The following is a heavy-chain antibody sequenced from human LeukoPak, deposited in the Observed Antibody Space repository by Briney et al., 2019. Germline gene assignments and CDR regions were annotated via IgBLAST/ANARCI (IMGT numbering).Heavy chain of an antibody. Sequence: GGSLRLSCAASGFTFSSSAMSWVRQVPGKGLEWVSGISASGGSTSYADSVRGRFTISRDNSKNTLYLQMNSLRVEDTAVYYCARDPQLLWFGEYFGHFDYWGQGTLVTVSS. J-gene: IGHJ4*02. CDR2: ISASGGST. D-gene: IGHD3-10*01. V-gene: IGHV3-23*01. CDR1: GFTFSSSA. CDR3: ARDPQLLWFGEYFGHFDY.